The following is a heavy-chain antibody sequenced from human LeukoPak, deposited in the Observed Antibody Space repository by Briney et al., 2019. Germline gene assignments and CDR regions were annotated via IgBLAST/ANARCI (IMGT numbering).Heavy chain of an antibody. D-gene: IGHD3-10*01. CDR3: ARGRGSLTY. V-gene: IGHV4-59*01. CDR1: GGSISLYY. CDR2: FYDTRSP. Sequence: SETLSLTCTVSGGSISLYYWSWIRQPPGKGLEWIGYFYDTRSPKYNPSPERRVTISVDMSRNQFSLNLTSVTAADTAVYYCARGRGSLTYWGQGTLATVSS. J-gene: IGHJ4*02.